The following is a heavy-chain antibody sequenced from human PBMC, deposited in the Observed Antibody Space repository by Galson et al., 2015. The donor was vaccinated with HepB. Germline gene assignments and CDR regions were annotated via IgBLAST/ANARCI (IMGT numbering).Heavy chain of an antibody. Sequence: SVKVSCKASGYTFTSYYMHWVRQAPGQGLEWMGIINPSGGSTSYAQKFQGRVTMTTDTSTSTAYMELRSLRSDDTAVYYCARDFTVTTNYYYYYGMDVWGQGTTVTVSS. D-gene: IGHD4-11*01. J-gene: IGHJ6*02. CDR1: GYTFTSYY. CDR3: ARDFTVTTNYYYYYGMDV. V-gene: IGHV1-46*01. CDR2: INPSGGST.